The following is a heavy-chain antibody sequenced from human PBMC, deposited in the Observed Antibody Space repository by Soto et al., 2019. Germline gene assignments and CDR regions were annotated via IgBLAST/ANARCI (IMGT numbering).Heavy chain of an antibody. Sequence: PGGSLRLSCAASGFTVSSSYMSWVRQAPGKGLGWVSVIYSGGNTDYADSVKGRFTISRDNSKRTVYLQMNSLRAEDTGVYYCARARDGYNFLYEPTWGQGTLVTVSS. V-gene: IGHV3-53*01. CDR3: ARARDGYNFLYEPT. J-gene: IGHJ4*02. CDR2: IYSGGNT. D-gene: IGHD5-12*01. CDR1: GFTVSSSY.